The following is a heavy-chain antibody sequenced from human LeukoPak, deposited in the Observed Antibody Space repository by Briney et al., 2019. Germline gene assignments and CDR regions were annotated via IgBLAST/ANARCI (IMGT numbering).Heavy chain of an antibody. CDR1: GYTFTSYA. D-gene: IGHD1-1*01. CDR3: ARAWIHDAFDI. V-gene: IGHV1-18*01. CDR2: ISAYNGNT. Sequence: ASVKVSCKASGYTFTSYAMNWVRQAPGQGLEWMGWISAYNGNTNYAQKLQGRVTMTTDTSTSTAYMELRSLRSDDTAVYYCARAWIHDAFDIWGQGTMVTVSS. J-gene: IGHJ3*02.